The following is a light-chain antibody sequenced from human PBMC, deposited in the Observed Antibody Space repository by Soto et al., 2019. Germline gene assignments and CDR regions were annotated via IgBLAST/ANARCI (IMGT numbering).Light chain of an antibody. CDR1: QSVGSN. J-gene: IGKJ4*01. CDR2: GAS. V-gene: IGKV3-15*01. Sequence: EIVMTQSPATLSVFLGERATLSCRASQSVGSNLAWYQQKPGQAPRLLIYGASTRATGIPATFSGSGSGTDFTLTISSLQSEDSAVYSCQQYNNWPPTFGGGTKLEIK. CDR3: QQYNNWPPT.